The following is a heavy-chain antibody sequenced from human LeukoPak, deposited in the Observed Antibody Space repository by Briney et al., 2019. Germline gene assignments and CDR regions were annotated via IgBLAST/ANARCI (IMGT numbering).Heavy chain of an antibody. D-gene: IGHD1-26*01. J-gene: IGHJ4*02. Sequence: PGGSLRLSCAASGFTFDYYAMHWVRQAPGKGREWVSVISWNSGSIGYADSVKGRFTVSRDNAKNSLYLQMNSLRAEDTALYYCAKDGGGSGSPYYFDYWGQGTLVTVSS. CDR2: ISWNSGSI. V-gene: IGHV3-9*01. CDR3: AKDGGGSGSPYYFDY. CDR1: GFTFDYYA.